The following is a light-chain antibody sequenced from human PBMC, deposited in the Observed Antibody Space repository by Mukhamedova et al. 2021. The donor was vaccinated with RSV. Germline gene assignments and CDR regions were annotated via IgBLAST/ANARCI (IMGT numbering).Light chain of an antibody. J-gene: IGKJ1*01. Sequence: WYQRRVHGKVPKLLIYKASNLESGVPSRFSGSGSGTEFSLTISSLQPDYFATYYCQQYNSNSWTFGQGTKLEIK. V-gene: IGKV1-5*03. CDR2: KAS. CDR3: QQYNSNSWT.